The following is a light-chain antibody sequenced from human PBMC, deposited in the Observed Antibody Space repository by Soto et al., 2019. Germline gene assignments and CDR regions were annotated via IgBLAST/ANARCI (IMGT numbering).Light chain of an antibody. CDR1: QSVSSY. Sequence: EIVLTQSPATLSLSPGERSTLSSRASQSVSSYLAWYQQKPGQAPRLLIYDASNRATGIPARFSGSGSGTDFTLTISSLEPEDFAVYYCQQRSNWPPITFGQGTRLEIK. V-gene: IGKV3-11*01. CDR2: DAS. CDR3: QQRSNWPPIT. J-gene: IGKJ5*01.